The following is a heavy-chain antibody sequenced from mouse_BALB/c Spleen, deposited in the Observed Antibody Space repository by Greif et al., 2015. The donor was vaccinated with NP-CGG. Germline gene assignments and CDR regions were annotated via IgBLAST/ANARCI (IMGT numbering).Heavy chain of an antibody. CDR3: VRKRYGNWYFDV. CDR1: GYTFTEYT. CDR2: INPNNGGT. V-gene: IGHV1-18*01. D-gene: IGHD2-1*01. J-gene: IGHJ1*01. Sequence: EVQLQQSGPELVKPGASVKISCKTSGYTFTEYTLHWVKQSHGKSLEWIGGINPNNGGTIYNQKFKDKATLTEDRSSSTAIMELRSLTSEDSAVYYCVRKRYGNWYFDVWGAGTTVTVSS.